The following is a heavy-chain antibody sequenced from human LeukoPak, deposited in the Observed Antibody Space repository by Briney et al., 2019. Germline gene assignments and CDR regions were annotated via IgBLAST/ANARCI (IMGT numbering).Heavy chain of an antibody. CDR2: IYHSGST. J-gene: IGHJ3*02. CDR1: GYSISSGYY. D-gene: IGHD3-16*02. V-gene: IGHV4-38-2*01. CDR3: ARTRYDAFDI. Sequence: PSKTLSLTCAVSGYSISSGYYWGWIRQPPGKGLEWIGSIYHSGSTYYNPSLKSRVTISVDTSKNQFSLKLSSVTAADTAVYYCARTRYDAFDIWGQGTMVTVSS.